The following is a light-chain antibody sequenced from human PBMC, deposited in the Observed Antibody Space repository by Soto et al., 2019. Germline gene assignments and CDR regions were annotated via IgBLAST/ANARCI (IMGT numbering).Light chain of an antibody. V-gene: IGKV3-20*01. CDR3: QQYGSSPFT. Sequence: EIVLTPSPATLSLSPGYTSTRSVSASQSISSSSLAWYQQKPGQAPRLLIFGASSRAAGIPDRFSGSESGTDFTLTISRLEPEDFAVYYCQQYGSSPFTFGQGTRLEIK. CDR1: QSISSSS. CDR2: GAS. J-gene: IGKJ5*01.